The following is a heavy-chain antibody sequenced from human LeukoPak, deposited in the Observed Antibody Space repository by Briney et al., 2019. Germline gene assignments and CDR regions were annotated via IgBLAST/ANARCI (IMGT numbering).Heavy chain of an antibody. D-gene: IGHD5-24*01. Sequence: ASVKVSCKASGYTFTSYAMNWVRQAPGQGLEWMGWINTNTGNPTYAQGFTGRFVFSLDTSVSTAYLQISSLKAEDTAVYYCARGGRWLQYFLRDYWGQGTLVTVSS. V-gene: IGHV7-4-1*02. CDR3: ARGGRWLQYFLRDY. J-gene: IGHJ4*02. CDR1: GYTFTSYA. CDR2: INTNTGNP.